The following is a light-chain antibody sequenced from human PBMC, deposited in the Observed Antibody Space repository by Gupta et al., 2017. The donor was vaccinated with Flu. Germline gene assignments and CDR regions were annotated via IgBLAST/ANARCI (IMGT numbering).Light chain of an antibody. Sequence: DIKMTQSPSSLSASVGDRVTITCRASQGIGNYLAWFQQKPGEAPKSLIYAASSLQSGVPSKFSGSGSGTDFTLTSSSLQPEDCATYYCQQYNTMPYTFGQGTKLDIK. CDR1: QGIGNY. V-gene: IGKV1-16*02. J-gene: IGKJ2*01. CDR2: AAS. CDR3: QQYNTMPYT.